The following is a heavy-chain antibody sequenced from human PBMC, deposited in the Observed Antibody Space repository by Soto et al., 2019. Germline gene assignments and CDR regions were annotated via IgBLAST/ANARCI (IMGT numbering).Heavy chain of an antibody. D-gene: IGHD6-6*01. CDR2: INHSGST. CDR1: GGSFSGYY. J-gene: IGHJ4*02. Sequence: QVQLQQWGAGLLKPSETLSLTCAVYGGSFSGYYWSWIRQPPGKGLEWIGEINHSGSTNYNPSLKSRVTISVDTSKNQFSLKLSSVTAADTAVYYCARNGFPHYSCSVWGQGTLVTVSS. CDR3: ARNGFPHYSCSV. V-gene: IGHV4-34*01.